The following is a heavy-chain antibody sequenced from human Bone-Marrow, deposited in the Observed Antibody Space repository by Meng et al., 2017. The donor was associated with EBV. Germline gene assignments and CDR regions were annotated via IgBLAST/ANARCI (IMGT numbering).Heavy chain of an antibody. D-gene: IGHD5-24*01. Sequence: QVPAPEWGHGMVKSSHTLSLSCSVTVGSISSGGYYWSWIRQPPGKGLEWIGYIYYSGSTYYNPSLKSRVTISVDTSKNQFSLKLSSVTAADTAVYYCARVSGWLQPIDYWGQGTLVTVSS. V-gene: IGHV4-30-4*01. J-gene: IGHJ4*02. CDR2: IYYSGST. CDR1: VGSISSGGYY. CDR3: ARVSGWLQPIDY.